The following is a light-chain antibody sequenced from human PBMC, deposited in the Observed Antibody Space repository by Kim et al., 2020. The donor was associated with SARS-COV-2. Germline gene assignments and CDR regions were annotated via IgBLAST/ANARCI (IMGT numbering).Light chain of an antibody. Sequence: EIVWTQSPATLSLSPGERATLSCRASQSVSSFLAWYQQKPGQATRLLIYGASNRATGILAMFSGSVSGTDFSLTISKLDPEDFAVYYCQQRSSGVSFGGGTKVDIK. CDR3: QQRSSGVS. V-gene: IGKV3-11*01. CDR1: QSVSSF. J-gene: IGKJ4*01. CDR2: GAS.